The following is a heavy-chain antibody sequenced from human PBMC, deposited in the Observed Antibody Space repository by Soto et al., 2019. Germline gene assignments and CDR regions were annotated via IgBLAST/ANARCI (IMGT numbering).Heavy chain of an antibody. J-gene: IGHJ6*02. Sequence: ASVKVSCKASGGTFSSYAISWVRQAPGQGLEWMGGIIPIFGTANYAQKFQGRVTITADESTGTAYMELSSLRSEDTAVYYCASLAVPAATPYYYYGMDVWGQGTTVTVSS. V-gene: IGHV1-69*13. D-gene: IGHD2-2*01. CDR1: GGTFSSYA. CDR3: ASLAVPAATPYYYYGMDV. CDR2: IIPIFGTA.